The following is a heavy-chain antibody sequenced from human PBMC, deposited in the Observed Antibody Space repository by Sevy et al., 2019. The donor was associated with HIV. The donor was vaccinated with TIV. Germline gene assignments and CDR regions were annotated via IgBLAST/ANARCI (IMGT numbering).Heavy chain of an antibody. CDR3: ARDMPSAMVTWARVRPFDY. V-gene: IGHV3-30-3*01. CDR1: GFTFSSYA. CDR2: ISYDGSNK. J-gene: IGHJ4*02. Sequence: GGSLRLSCAASGFTFSSYAMHWVRQAPGKGLEWVAVISYDGSNKYYAYSVKGRFTISRDNSKKTLYLQMNSLRAEDTAVYYCARDMPSAMVTWARVRPFDYWGQGTLVTVSS. D-gene: IGHD5-18*01.